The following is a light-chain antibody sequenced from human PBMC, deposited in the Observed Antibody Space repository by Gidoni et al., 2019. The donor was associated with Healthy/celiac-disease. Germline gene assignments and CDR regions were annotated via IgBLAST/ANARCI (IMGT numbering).Light chain of an antibody. CDR2: GAP. CDR1: QSVSSN. V-gene: IGKV3-15*01. J-gene: IGKJ1*01. CDR3: QQYNNWTPRT. Sequence: EIVMTQSTATLSVSPGERTTLSCRASQSVSSNLAWYQQKPGQAPRPLIYGAPTRATGIPARCSSGGSATEFTLTISSLQSEDFAVYYYQQYNNWTPRTFGRGTKVEIK.